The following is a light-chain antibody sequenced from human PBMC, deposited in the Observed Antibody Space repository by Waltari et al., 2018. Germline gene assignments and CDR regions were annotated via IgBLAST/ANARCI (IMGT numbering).Light chain of an antibody. CDR2: YTSDPNK. V-gene: IGLV5-45*02. Sequence: QAVLTQPSSLSASPGASASLTCTLRSGVDVGPYSIYWYQQKPGSPPHFLLRYTSDPNKQQGSGGPGRVSGAKDASANAGILLISGLQSEDEADYYCMIWHSSTWVFGGGTKLTVL. CDR1: SGVDVGPYS. J-gene: IGLJ3*02. CDR3: MIWHSSTWV.